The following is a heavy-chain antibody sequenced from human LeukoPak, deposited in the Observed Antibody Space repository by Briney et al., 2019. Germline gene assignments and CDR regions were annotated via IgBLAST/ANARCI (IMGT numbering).Heavy chain of an antibody. Sequence: ASVKVSCKASGFAFNKYGFSWVRQAPGQGPEWLGWISAYDGRTNYAQNLQGRPTLTTDTSTTTAYMELRSLTSDDTAVYYCARDPSNTVGRNIYFDYWGQGILVTVSS. CDR2: ISAYDGRT. V-gene: IGHV1-18*01. J-gene: IGHJ4*02. CDR3: ARDPSNTVGRNIYFDY. CDR1: GFAFNKYG. D-gene: IGHD1-14*01.